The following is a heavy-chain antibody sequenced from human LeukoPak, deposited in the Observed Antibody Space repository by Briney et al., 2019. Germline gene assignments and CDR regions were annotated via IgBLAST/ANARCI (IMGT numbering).Heavy chain of an antibody. J-gene: IGHJ4*02. D-gene: IGHD5-24*01. CDR1: GGSISSGGYY. CDR3: ARLGMATMGGYYFDY. V-gene: IGHV4-31*03. CDR2: IYYSGST. Sequence: SQTLSLTCTVSGGSISSGGYYWSWIRQHPGKGLEWIGYIYYSGSTYYNPSLKSRVTISVDTSKNQFSLKLSSVTAADTAVYYCARLGMATMGGYYFDYWGKGTLVTVS.